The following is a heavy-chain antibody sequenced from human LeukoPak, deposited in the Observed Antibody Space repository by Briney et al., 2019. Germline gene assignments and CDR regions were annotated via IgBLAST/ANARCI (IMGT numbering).Heavy chain of an antibody. D-gene: IGHD5-12*01. CDR2: IYYSGST. J-gene: IGHJ6*04. Sequence: SETLSLTCTVSGGSISSGGYYWSWIRQHPGKGLEWIGYIYYSGSTYYDPSLKSRVTISVDTSKNQFSLKLSSVTAADTAVYYCARDSRSGYEEVDAWGKGTTVTVSS. V-gene: IGHV4-31*03. CDR3: ARDSRSGYEEVDA. CDR1: GGSISSGGYY.